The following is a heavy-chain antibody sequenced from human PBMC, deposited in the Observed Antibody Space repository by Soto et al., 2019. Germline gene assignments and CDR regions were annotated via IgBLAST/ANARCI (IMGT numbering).Heavy chain of an antibody. J-gene: IGHJ6*02. D-gene: IGHD2-15*01. V-gene: IGHV4-39*01. CDR2: IYYSGST. CDR1: GASISSSSYY. CDR3: ETQEPAATHYYYYGMDV. Sequence: KTSETLSLTCTVSGASISSSSYYWGWIRQPPGKGLEWIGSIYYSGSTYYNPSLKSRVTISVDTSKIQFSLKLSPVTAAATAVYYCETQEPAATHYYYYGMDVWGQGTTVTVSS.